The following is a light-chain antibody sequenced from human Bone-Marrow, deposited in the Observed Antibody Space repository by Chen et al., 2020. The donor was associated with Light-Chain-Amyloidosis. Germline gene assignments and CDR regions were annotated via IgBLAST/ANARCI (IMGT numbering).Light chain of an antibody. Sequence: NFMLTQPHSLSESPGKSVIISCTRSSGSTATNYVQWYQQRPGSSPTTVIYDDDQRPSGVPDRFSGSIDRSSNSASLTISGLKTEDEADYYCQSYQGSSQGVFGGGTKLTVL. CDR2: DDD. CDR3: QSYQGSSQGV. V-gene: IGLV6-57*01. CDR1: SGSTATNY. J-gene: IGLJ3*02.